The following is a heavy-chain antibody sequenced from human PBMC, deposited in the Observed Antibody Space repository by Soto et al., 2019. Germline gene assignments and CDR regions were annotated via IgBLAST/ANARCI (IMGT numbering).Heavy chain of an antibody. CDR2: IKSKTDGGTT. V-gene: IGHV3-15*01. CDR3: TTDLETYYDFWSGYRPFDY. J-gene: IGHJ4*02. CDR1: GFTFSNAW. D-gene: IGHD3-3*01. Sequence: GGSLRLSCAAFGFTFSNAWMSWVRQAPGKGLEWVGRIKSKTDGGTTDYAAPVKGRFTISRDDSKNTLYLQMNSLKTEDTAVYYCTTDLETYYDFWSGYRPFDYWGQGTLVTVSS.